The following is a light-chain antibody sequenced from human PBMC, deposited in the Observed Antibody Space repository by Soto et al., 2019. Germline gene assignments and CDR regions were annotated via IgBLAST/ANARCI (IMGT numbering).Light chain of an antibody. Sequence: DIQMTQSPSSLSASVRHRVTITFLASQSISNYLNWYQQKPGKAPKFLIYAASSLQSGVPSRFSGSGSGPDFTLTISSLQPEDFATYYCQQSYSSPPTFGQGTKVDIK. CDR3: QQSYSSPPT. CDR1: QSISNY. V-gene: IGKV1-39*01. J-gene: IGKJ1*01. CDR2: AAS.